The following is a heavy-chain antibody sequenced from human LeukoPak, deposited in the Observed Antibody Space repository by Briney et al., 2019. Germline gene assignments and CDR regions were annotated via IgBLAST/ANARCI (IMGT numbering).Heavy chain of an antibody. J-gene: IGHJ4*02. V-gene: IGHV4-34*01. CDR2: INHSGST. CDR3: ARGWLALDY. Sequence: SETLSLTCAVYGGSFGGYYWSWIRQPPGKGLEWIGEINHSGSTNYNPSLKSRVTISVDTSKNQFSLKLSSVTAADTAVYYCARGWLALDYWGQGTLVTVSS. CDR1: GGSFGGYY. D-gene: IGHD6-19*01.